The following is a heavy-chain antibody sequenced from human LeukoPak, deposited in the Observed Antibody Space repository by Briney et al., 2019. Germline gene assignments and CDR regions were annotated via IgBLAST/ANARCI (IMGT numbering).Heavy chain of an antibody. CDR3: ARVGGGGFCYLYFQH. V-gene: IGHV1-18*01. J-gene: IGHJ1*01. Sequence: GASVKVSCKASGYTFTNYGISWVRQAPGQGLEWMGWVSAYNGNTNYAQKLQGRVTMTTDTSTRTAYLELRSLRSDDTAVYYCARVGGGGFCYLYFQHWGQGTLVTVSS. CDR1: GYTFTNYG. CDR2: VSAYNGNT. D-gene: IGHD2-15*01.